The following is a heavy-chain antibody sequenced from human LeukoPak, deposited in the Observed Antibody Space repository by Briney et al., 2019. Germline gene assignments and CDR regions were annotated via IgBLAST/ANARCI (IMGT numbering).Heavy chain of an antibody. V-gene: IGHV3-7*01. J-gene: IGHJ4*01. CDR3: ARDGTAAGLYFDL. CDR1: GFTFTDYW. CDR2: IRQDGSEK. D-gene: IGHD6-13*01. Sequence: GGSLRLSCEVSGFTFTDYWMDWVRQAPGKGPEWVASIRQDGSEKTYVDSVKGRFTISRDNTKNSLSLQLNGLRAEDTAVYYCARDGTAAGLYFDLWGQGTLVTVSS.